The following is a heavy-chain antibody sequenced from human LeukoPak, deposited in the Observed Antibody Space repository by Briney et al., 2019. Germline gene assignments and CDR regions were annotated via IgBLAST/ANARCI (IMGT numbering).Heavy chain of an antibody. CDR1: GFNFDNNE. CDR3: ARVGIAAPYYFYYGMYV. J-gene: IGHJ6*02. D-gene: IGHD6-6*01. CDR2: INRSGSTK. V-gene: IGHV3-48*03. Sequence: PGGSLRHSCVSSGFNFDNNEMNWVRQPPGKGLEWVSYINRSGSTKFYADSVKGRFTISRDNAQKPPNLQINSLRTEGPAVYYCARVGIAAPYYFYYGMYVWGQGTTVTVSS.